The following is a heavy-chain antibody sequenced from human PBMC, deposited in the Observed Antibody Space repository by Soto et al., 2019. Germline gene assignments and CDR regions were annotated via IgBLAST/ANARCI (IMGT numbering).Heavy chain of an antibody. CDR2: IYYSGST. D-gene: IGHD3-22*01. CDR1: GGSISSYY. J-gene: IGHJ5*02. V-gene: IGHV4-59*01. CDR3: AREIRHYYDSSGSLAWFDP. Sequence: PSETLSLTCTVSGGSISSYYWSWIQQPPGKGLEWIGYIYYSGSTNYNPSLKSRVTISVDTSKNQFSLKLSPVTAADTAVYYCAREIRHYYDSSGSLAWFDPWGQGTLVTVPQ.